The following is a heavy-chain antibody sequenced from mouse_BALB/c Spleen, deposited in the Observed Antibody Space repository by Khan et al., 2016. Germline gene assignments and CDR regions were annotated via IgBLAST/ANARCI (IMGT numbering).Heavy chain of an antibody. D-gene: IGHD2-4*01. CDR3: ARGIYYNYDSYFVN. J-gene: IGHJ2*01. Sequence: QIQLVQSGPELKKPGETVKISCKASGYAFTNYGMTWVKQAPGKGLKWMGWINTFTGEPTCADDFKGRFAFSLETSASTAYLQINRLKHEDTATYFCARGIYYNYDSYFVNWGQGTTLTVAS. CDR2: INTFTGEP. CDR1: GYAFTNYG. V-gene: IGHV9-3-1*01.